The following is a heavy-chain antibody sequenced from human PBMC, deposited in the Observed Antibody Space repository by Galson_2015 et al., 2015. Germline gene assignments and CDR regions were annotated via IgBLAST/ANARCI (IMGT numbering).Heavy chain of an antibody. D-gene: IGHD3-10*01. CDR2: IKQDGNEK. CDR3: ARRGAFEF. Sequence: SLRLSCAASGFAFSSYWMTWVRQAPGKGLEWVANIKQDGNEKYYADSVKGRFTIFRDNAKNLLYLQMNNLRVEDTAVYYCARRGAFEFWGQGTMVTVSS. J-gene: IGHJ3*01. CDR1: GFAFSSYW. V-gene: IGHV3-7*01.